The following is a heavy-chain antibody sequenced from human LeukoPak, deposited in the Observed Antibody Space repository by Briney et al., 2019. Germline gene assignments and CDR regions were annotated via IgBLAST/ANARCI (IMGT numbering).Heavy chain of an antibody. Sequence: ASVKVSCKAPGGTFSSYAISWVRQAPGQGLEWMGGIIPIFGTANYAQKFQGRVTITADKSTSTAYMELSSLRSEDTAVYYCASGRPKYDYVWGSYRYYFDYWGQGTLVTVSS. J-gene: IGHJ4*02. V-gene: IGHV1-69*06. CDR3: ASGRPKYDYVWGSYRYYFDY. CDR2: IIPIFGTA. CDR1: GGTFSSYA. D-gene: IGHD3-16*02.